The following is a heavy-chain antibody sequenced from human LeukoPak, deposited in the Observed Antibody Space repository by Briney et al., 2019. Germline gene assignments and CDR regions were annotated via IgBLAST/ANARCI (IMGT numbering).Heavy chain of an antibody. CDR3: ATDRVAANLFDY. V-gene: IGHV1-18*01. J-gene: IGHJ4*02. Sequence: ASVKVSCKASGYTFTSYGISWVRQAPGQGLEWMGWISAYNGNTNYAQKLQGRVTMTEDTSTDTAYMELSSLRSEDTAVYYCATDRVAANLFDYWGQGTLVTVSS. CDR1: GYTFTSYG. CDR2: ISAYNGNT. D-gene: IGHD6-13*01.